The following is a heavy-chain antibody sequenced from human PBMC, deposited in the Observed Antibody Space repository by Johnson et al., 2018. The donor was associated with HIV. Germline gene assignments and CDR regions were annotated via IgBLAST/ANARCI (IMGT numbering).Heavy chain of an antibody. V-gene: IGHV3-38-3*01. CDR3: ASHQTAGLRLGDLSSYDAFDI. CDR1: GFTVSSNE. J-gene: IGHJ3*02. Sequence: VQLVESGGVLVQPGGSLRLSCAASGFTVSSNEMSWVRQAPGKGLEWVSSISGGSTYYADSRKGRFTISRDNSKNTLYLQMNSLRAEDTAVYYCASHQTAGLRLGDLSSYDAFDIWGQGTMVTVSS. D-gene: IGHD3-16*02. CDR2: ISGGST.